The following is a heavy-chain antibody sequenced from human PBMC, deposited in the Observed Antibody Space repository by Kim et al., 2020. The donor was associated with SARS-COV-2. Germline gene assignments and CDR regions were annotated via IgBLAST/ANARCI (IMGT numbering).Heavy chain of an antibody. D-gene: IGHD4-17*01. CDR2: ISAYNGNT. CDR3: ARAFLTTPYYYYGMDV. CDR1: GYTFTSYG. Sequence: ASVKVSCKASGYTFTSYGISWVRQAPGQGLEWMGWISAYNGNTNYAQKLQGRVTMTTDTSTSTAYMELRSLRSDDTAVYYCARAFLTTPYYYYGMDVWGQGTTVTVSS. J-gene: IGHJ6*02. V-gene: IGHV1-18*01.